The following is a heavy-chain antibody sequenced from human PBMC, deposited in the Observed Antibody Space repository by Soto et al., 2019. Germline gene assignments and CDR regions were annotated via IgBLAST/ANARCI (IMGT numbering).Heavy chain of an antibody. J-gene: IGHJ4*02. CDR2: INHSGST. CDR3: ARGNMVRGVIRRKYYFDY. D-gene: IGHD3-10*01. Sequence: QVQLQQWGAGLLKPSETLSLTCAVYGGSFSGYYWSWIRQPPGKGLEWIGEINHSGSTNYNPSLKRRVTISVDTSKNQFSLKLSSVTAADTAVYYCARGNMVRGVIRRKYYFDYWGQGTLVTVSS. V-gene: IGHV4-34*01. CDR1: GGSFSGYY.